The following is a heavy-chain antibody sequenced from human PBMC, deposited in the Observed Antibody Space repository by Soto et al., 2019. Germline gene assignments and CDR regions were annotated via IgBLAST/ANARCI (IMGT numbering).Heavy chain of an antibody. CDR1: GFTFDYYW. CDR3: ARGDRRAFDL. Sequence: EVQLVESGGGLVQPGESLRLSCAASGFTFDYYWMHWVRQAPGKGLVWVSRIHSDGTSTTYADSVKGRFTISRDNAKNTLSLRMNSLRVEDTAVYYCARGDRRAFDLWGQGTLFTVSS. J-gene: IGHJ3*01. V-gene: IGHV3-74*01. CDR2: IHSDGTST.